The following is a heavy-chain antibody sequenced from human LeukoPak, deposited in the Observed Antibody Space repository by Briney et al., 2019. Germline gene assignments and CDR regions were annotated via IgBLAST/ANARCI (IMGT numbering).Heavy chain of an antibody. V-gene: IGHV3-49*04. Sequence: GGSLRLSCTASGFTFGEYGMSWVRQAPGKGLEWIGFIRSKGHGGTTEYAASVKGRFTISRDDSKSIAYLQLNSPKTEDTAVYYCTLTMIVVARSHFDYWGQGTLVTVSS. J-gene: IGHJ4*02. CDR1: GFTFGEYG. CDR2: IRSKGHGGTT. CDR3: TLTMIVVARSHFDY. D-gene: IGHD3-22*01.